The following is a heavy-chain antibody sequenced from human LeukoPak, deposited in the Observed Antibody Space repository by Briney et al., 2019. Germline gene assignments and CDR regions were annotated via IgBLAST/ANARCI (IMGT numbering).Heavy chain of an antibody. J-gene: IGHJ6*02. V-gene: IGHV4-30-4*01. D-gene: IGHD3-3*01. CDR1: GGSISGGDYY. CDR3: ASRYDFWSGYYIPPYYYYGMDV. Sequence: SETLSLTCTVSGGSISGGDYYWSWIRQPPGKGLEWIGYIYYSGSTYYNPSLKSRVTISVDTSKNQFSLKLSSVTAADTAVYYCASRYDFWSGYYIPPYYYYGMDVWGQGTTVTVSS. CDR2: IYYSGST.